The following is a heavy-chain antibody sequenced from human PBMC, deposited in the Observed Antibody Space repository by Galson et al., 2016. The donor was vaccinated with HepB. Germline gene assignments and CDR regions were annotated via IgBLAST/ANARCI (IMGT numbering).Heavy chain of an antibody. D-gene: IGHD1/OR15-1a*01. Sequence: SLRLSCAVPGFTFRNYGMAWVRQAPGEGLEWVSSIQNSGENTHYADSVKGRFTISRDNSRNTLYLQMNSLRVEDTAVYYCASQLWNTDYWGQGTRVIVSS. CDR1: GFTFRNYG. CDR2: IQNSGENT. J-gene: IGHJ4*02. CDR3: ASQLWNTDY. V-gene: IGHV3-23*01.